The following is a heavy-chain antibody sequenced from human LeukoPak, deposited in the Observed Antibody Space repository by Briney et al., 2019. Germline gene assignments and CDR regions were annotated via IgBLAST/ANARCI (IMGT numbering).Heavy chain of an antibody. J-gene: IGHJ4*02. CDR1: GASINGYY. Sequence: SETLSLTCTVSGASINGYYWSWVRQPPGKGLEWIGNVHYSLNSNYSPSLESRVTISMDTSKRQFSLKLTSVTAADTAVYYCACYKIVERNFDFWGQGMLVTVSS. D-gene: IGHD5-24*01. CDR2: VHYSLNS. CDR3: ACYKIVERNFDF. V-gene: IGHV4-59*01.